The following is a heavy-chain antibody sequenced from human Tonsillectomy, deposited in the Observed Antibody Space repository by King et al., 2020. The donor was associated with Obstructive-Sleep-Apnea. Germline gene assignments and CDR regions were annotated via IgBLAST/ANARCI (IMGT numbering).Heavy chain of an antibody. Sequence: QLVQSGAEVKKPGASVKVSCKASGYTFTSYYMHWVRQAPGQGLEWMGIINPSGGSTSYAQKFQGRVTMTRDTSTSTVYMELSSLRSEDTAVYYCARDHIMITFGGVIADAFDIWGQGTMVTVSS. CDR3: ARDHIMITFGGVIADAFDI. CDR1: GYTFTSYY. D-gene: IGHD3-16*02. V-gene: IGHV1-46*01. J-gene: IGHJ3*02. CDR2: INPSGGST.